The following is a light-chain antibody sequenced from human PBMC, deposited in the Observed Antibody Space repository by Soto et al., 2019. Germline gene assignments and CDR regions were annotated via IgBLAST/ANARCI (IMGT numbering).Light chain of an antibody. CDR1: SSDVGGYNY. CDR2: DVN. V-gene: IGLV2-11*01. CDR3: CSYAGSYTYWV. Sequence: QSALTQPRSVSGYPGQSVTISCTGTSSDVGGYNYVSWYQQHPGKAPKLIIYDVNKRPSGVPDRFSGSKSGNTASLTISGLQADDEADYYCCSYAGSYTYWVFGGGTKLTVL. J-gene: IGLJ3*02.